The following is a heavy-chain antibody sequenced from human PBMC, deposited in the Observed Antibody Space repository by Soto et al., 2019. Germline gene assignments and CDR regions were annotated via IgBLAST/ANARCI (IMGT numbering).Heavy chain of an antibody. Sequence: QITLKRSGPTLVKPTQTLTLTCTFCGFSLSTSGVGVGWIRQPPGKALEWLALIYWDDDKRYSPSLKSRLTITKDTSKTQVVLTMTDMDPVYTATYYCAHRPSRWELFTDWGQGTLVTVSS. CDR1: GFSLSTSGVG. D-gene: IGHD1-26*01. CDR2: IYWDDDK. V-gene: IGHV2-5*02. J-gene: IGHJ4*02. CDR3: AHRPSRWELFTD.